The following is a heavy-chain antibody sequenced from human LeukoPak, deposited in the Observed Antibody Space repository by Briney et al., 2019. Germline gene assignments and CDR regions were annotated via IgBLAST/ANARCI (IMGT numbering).Heavy chain of an antibody. J-gene: IGHJ4*02. CDR3: ARAGVNSGWDS. D-gene: IGHD2-15*01. CDR2: LGGEQSGSWT. Sequence: GGSLRLSCAASGFTVSSNYMSWVRQAPGKGLEWLSALGGEQSGSWTKSADSVKGRFTISRDNSENTLYMQMDSLTVEDTAVYYCARAGVNSGWDSWGQGVLVTVSS. CDR1: GFTVSSNY. V-gene: IGHV3-53*01.